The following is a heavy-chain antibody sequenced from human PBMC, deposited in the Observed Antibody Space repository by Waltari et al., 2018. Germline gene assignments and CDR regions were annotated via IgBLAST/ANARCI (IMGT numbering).Heavy chain of an antibody. CDR3: ARDYSSGWYP. J-gene: IGHJ5*02. V-gene: IGHV3-74*01. CDR2: MNSDDSST. CDR1: GFTSSNYW. D-gene: IGHD6-19*01. Sequence: EVQLVESGGGLVQPGGCMRFYCAASGFTSSNYWMHWVRHAPGKGRVLFSRMNSDDSSTSYAGSVKVLFTTSRDNAKNTLYLQMNSLSAEDTAVYSCARDYSSGWYPWGQGTLVTVSS.